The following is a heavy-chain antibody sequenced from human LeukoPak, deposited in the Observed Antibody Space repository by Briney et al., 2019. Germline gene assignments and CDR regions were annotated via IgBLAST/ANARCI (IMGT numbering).Heavy chain of an antibody. CDR2: IYYSGST. CDR1: GGSFSGYY. Sequence: SETLSLTCAVYGGSFSGYYWGWIRQPPGKGLEWIGSIYYSGSTYYNPSLKSRVTISVDTSKNQFSLKLSSVTAADTAVYYCARVGNDLWSGYSHHFDYWGQGTLVTVSS. D-gene: IGHD3-3*01. V-gene: IGHV4-34*01. J-gene: IGHJ4*02. CDR3: ARVGNDLWSGYSHHFDY.